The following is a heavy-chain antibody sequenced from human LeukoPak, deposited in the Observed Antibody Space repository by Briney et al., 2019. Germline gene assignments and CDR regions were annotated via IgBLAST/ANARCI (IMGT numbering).Heavy chain of an antibody. CDR1: GFTFSSYG. CDR2: IWYDGSNK. CDR3: ARDPATYYDFWSGYYTGGFDY. Sequence: GGSLRLSCAASGFTFSSYGMHWVRQAPGKGLEWVAVIWYDGSNKYYADSVKGRFTISRDNSKNTLHLQMNSLRAEDTAVYYCARDPATYYDFWSGYYTGGFDYWGQGTLVTVSS. V-gene: IGHV3-33*01. D-gene: IGHD3-3*01. J-gene: IGHJ4*02.